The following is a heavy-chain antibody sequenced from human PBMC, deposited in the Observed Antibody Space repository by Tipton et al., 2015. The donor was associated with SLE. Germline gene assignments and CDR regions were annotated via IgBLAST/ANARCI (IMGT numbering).Heavy chain of an antibody. Sequence: TLSLTCTVSGGSISNYYWSWIRQPPGKGLEWIGYIYYSGSINYNPSLKSRVTISVDTSKNQFSLNLSSVTAADTAVYYCARRGFGARGDAFDFWGQGTMVTVSS. V-gene: IGHV4-59*08. CDR1: GGSISNYY. CDR3: ARRGFGARGDAFDF. CDR2: IYYSGSI. D-gene: IGHD3-10*01. J-gene: IGHJ3*01.